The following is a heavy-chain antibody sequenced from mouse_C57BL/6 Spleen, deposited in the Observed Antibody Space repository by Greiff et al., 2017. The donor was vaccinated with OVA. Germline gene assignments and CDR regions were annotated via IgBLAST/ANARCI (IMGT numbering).Heavy chain of an antibody. J-gene: IGHJ3*01. CDR2: IDPSDSYT. Sequence: QVQLQQPGAELVMPGASVKLSCKASGYTFTSYWMHWVKQRPGQGLEWIGEIDPSDSYTNYNQKFKGKSTLTVDKSSGTAYMQLSSLTSEDSAVYYCALLSPSEAYWGQGTLVTVSA. CDR1: GYTFTSYW. CDR3: ALLSPSEAY. V-gene: IGHV1-69*01. D-gene: IGHD1-1*02.